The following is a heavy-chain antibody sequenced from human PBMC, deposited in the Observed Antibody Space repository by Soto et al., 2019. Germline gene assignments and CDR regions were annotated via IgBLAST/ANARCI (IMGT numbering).Heavy chain of an antibody. V-gene: IGHV3-30-3*01. CDR1: GFTFSSYA. D-gene: IGHD2-2*01. Sequence: QVQLVESGGGVVQPGRSLRLSCAASGFTFSSYAMHWVRQAQGKGLEWVAVISYDGSNKYYADSVKGRFTISRDKSKNKLYLQMNSLRAEDTAVYYCARRYCSSTSCYPLDYGDYGFDYWGQGTLVTVSS. CDR2: ISYDGSNK. J-gene: IGHJ4*02. CDR3: ARRYCSSTSCYPLDYGDYGFDY.